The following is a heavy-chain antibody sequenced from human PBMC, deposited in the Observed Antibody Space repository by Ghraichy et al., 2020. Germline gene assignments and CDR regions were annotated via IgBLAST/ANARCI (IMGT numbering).Heavy chain of an antibody. D-gene: IGHD3-22*01. J-gene: IGHJ6*02. CDR2: IYYSGST. CDR1: GGSISSYY. Sequence: SPTLSLTCTVSGGSISSYYWSWIRQPPGKGLEWIGYIYYSGSTNYNPSLKSRVTISVDTSKNQFSLKLSSVTAADTAVYYCARVGQTSYDSSGYWYYYYYGMDVWGQGTTVTVSS. CDR3: ARVGQTSYDSSGYWYYYYYGMDV. V-gene: IGHV4-59*01.